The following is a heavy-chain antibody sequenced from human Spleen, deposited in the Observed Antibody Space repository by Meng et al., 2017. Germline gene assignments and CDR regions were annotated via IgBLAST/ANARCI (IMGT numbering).Heavy chain of an antibody. CDR2: INHSGST. CDR1: GGSFSDYY. CDR3: ARGPTTMAHDFDY. Sequence: QVQLQQLGAGLLKPSETLCLTCVVSGGSFSDYYWNWIRQPPGKGLEWIGEINHSGSTNYNPSLESRATISVDTSQNNLSLKLSSVTAADSAVYYCARGPTTMAHDFDYWGQGTLVTVSS. J-gene: IGHJ4*02. V-gene: IGHV4-34*01. D-gene: IGHD4-11*01.